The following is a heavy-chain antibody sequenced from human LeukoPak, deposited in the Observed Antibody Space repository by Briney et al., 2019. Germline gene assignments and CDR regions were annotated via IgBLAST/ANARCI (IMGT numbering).Heavy chain of an antibody. Sequence: EASVKVSCKVSAYSLTELAIHWVRQAPGKGLEWMGGFDPDDGEIIYPQRFQGRVTMTEDTFTDTAYMELSSLRSEDTAIYYCTSGGDSHYAIWGQGTMVAVSS. CDR3: TSGGDSHYAI. CDR2: FDPDDGEI. J-gene: IGHJ3*02. V-gene: IGHV1-24*01. D-gene: IGHD3-22*01. CDR1: AYSLTELA.